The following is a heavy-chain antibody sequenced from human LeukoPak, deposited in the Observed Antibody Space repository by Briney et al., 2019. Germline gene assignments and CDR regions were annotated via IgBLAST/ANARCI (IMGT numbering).Heavy chain of an antibody. CDR1: GFTFSSYA. CDR2: ISYDGSNK. V-gene: IGHV3-30*04. CDR3: ARWKSWFRYCTNGVCYFDY. D-gene: IGHD2-8*01. J-gene: IGHJ4*02. Sequence: GRSLRLSCAASGFTFSSYAMHWVRQAPGKGLEWVAVISYDGSNKYYADSVKGRFTISRDNSKNTLYLQMNSLRAEDTAVYYCARWKSWFRYCTNGVCYFDYWGQGTQVTVSS.